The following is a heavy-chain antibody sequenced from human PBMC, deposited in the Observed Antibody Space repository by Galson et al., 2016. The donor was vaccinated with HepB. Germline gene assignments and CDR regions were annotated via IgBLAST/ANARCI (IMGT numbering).Heavy chain of an antibody. Sequence: LRLSCAASGFTFSTYSINWVRQAPGKGLEWIGSIYYSGRTYYNPSLKSRVDISVDTSKHQFSLNLRSVTATDTAVYFCARRSPRWSTFDFWGQGTLVTVSS. V-gene: IGHV4-39*01. CDR3: ARRSPRWSTFDF. CDR2: IYYSGRT. J-gene: IGHJ4*02. D-gene: IGHD4-23*01. CDR1: GFTFSTYSIN.